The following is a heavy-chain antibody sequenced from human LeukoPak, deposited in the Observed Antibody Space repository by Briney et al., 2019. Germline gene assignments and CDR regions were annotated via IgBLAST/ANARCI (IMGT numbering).Heavy chain of an antibody. D-gene: IGHD6-19*01. CDR1: GGSFSGYY. J-gene: IGHJ5*02. CDR2: INHSGST. V-gene: IGHV4-34*01. Sequence: SETLSLTCAVYGGSFSGYYWSWIRQPPGKGLEWIGEINHSGSTNYNPSLKSRVTISVDTSKNQFSLKLSSVTAADTAVYYCARGPLIPVAATHWFDPWGQGTLVTVSS. CDR3: ARGPLIPVAATHWFDP.